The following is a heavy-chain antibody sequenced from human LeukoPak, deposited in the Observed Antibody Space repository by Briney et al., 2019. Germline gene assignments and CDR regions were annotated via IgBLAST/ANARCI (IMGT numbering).Heavy chain of an antibody. V-gene: IGHV4-30-4*01. Sequence: SATLSLTCTVSGGSISSGDDFWNWIRQPPGKGLEWIGYVYYTGSTYYKPSLKTRITMSLDTSQNQFSLKLTSVTAADTAVYYCARGMEYYYGMDVWGKGTTVTVSS. J-gene: IGHJ6*04. CDR1: GGSISSGDDF. CDR2: VYYTGST. D-gene: IGHD3-3*01. CDR3: ARGMEYYYGMDV.